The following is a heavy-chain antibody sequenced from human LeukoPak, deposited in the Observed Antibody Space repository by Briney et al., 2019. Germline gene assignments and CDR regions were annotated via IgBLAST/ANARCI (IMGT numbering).Heavy chain of an antibody. J-gene: IGHJ1*01. CDR1: GYTLTSYV. CDR2: MNPNSGST. CDR3: ARVAYDF. V-gene: IGHV1-8*01. D-gene: IGHD3/OR15-3a*01. Sequence: VASVTVSRKACGYTLTSYVFNWVRQATAQGVEWMGWMNPNSGSTGYAQKVQGRVTMTRNTSISTAYMERSSLRSEHTGVYYCARVAYDFWGQGTLVTVSS.